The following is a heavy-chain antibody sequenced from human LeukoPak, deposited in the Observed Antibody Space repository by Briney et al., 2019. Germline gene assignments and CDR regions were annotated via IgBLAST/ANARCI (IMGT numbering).Heavy chain of an antibody. CDR1: GFTFSSYS. V-gene: IGHV3-23*01. J-gene: IGHJ4*02. CDR2: ISGSGINT. Sequence: GGSLRLSCAASGFTFSSYSMSWVRQAPGKGLEWVSAISGSGINTYYADSVKGRFTISGDNSKNTLHLQMNSLRAEDTAVYYCAKDVRIVVVSAAGGFDSWGQGTLVTVSS. D-gene: IGHD2-2*01. CDR3: AKDVRIVVVSAAGGFDS.